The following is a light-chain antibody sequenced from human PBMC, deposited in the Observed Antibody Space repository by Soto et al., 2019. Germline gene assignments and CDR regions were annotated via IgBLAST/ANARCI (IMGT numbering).Light chain of an antibody. J-gene: IGKJ1*01. CDR1: QSVSSY. CDR2: DAS. Sequence: EIVLTQSPATPSLSPGERATLSCRASQSVSSYLAWYQQKPGQAPRLLIYDASNRATGIPARFSGSGSGTGVTHTISCLAPEDFAVYYCPQRSNWPPTWTFCRGTKVDIK. V-gene: IGKV3-11*01. CDR3: PQRSNWPPTWT.